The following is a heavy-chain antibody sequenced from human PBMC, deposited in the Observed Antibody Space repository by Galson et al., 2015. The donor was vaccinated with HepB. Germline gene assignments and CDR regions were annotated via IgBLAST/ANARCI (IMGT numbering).Heavy chain of an antibody. CDR2: IYRGGNT. J-gene: IGHJ2*01. D-gene: IGHD4-17*01. Sequence: SLRLSCAASGFTVSSNYMSWVRQGPGKGLEWVSVIYRGGNTYYADSVKGRFTISRDNSKNTLYLQMNSLRAEDTAVYYCARDKVYDYGDYLSCSYFDLWGRGTLVTVSS. V-gene: IGHV3-53*01. CDR3: ARDKVYDYGDYLSCSYFDL. CDR1: GFTVSSNY.